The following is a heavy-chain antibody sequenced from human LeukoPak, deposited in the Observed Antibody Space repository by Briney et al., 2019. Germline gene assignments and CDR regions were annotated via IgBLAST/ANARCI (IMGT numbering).Heavy chain of an antibody. J-gene: IGHJ4*02. CDR3: AKDRGYYYDSSGYYEGGDYFDY. CDR1: GFTFSSYA. CDR2: ISGSGGST. Sequence: PGGSLRLSCAASGFTFSSYAMSWVRQAPGKGLEWVSAISGSGGSTYYADSVKGRFTISRDNSKNTLYLQMYSLRAEDTAVYYCAKDRGYYYDSSGYYEGGDYFDYWGQGTLVTVSS. V-gene: IGHV3-23*01. D-gene: IGHD3-22*01.